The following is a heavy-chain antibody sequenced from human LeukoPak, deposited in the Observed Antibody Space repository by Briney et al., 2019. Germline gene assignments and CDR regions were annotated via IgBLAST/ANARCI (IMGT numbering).Heavy chain of an antibody. J-gene: IGHJ4*02. V-gene: IGHV5-51*01. D-gene: IGHD6-19*01. CDR1: GYSFTGYW. CDR3: TRHSLAVTGPVGYYFDY. Sequence: GESLKISCKASGYSFTGYWIGWVRQMPGKGLEWMGVIYPGDSDTRYSPSFQGQVTMSVDKSISTAYLQWSSLKASDTAIYYCTRHSLAVTGPVGYYFDYWGQGTLVTVSS. CDR2: IYPGDSDT.